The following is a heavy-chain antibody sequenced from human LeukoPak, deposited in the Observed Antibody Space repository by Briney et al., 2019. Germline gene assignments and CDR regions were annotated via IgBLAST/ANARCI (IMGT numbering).Heavy chain of an antibody. J-gene: IGHJ4*02. D-gene: IGHD3-22*01. CDR2: ISGSSTTR. V-gene: IGHV3-48*01. CDR3: VQDTSGTY. Sequence: GGSRRLSCAASGFTFSSYSMNWVRQAPGKGLEGGSYISGSSTTRSYADSVKGRFTISRDNAKNSLYLQMSSLRAEDTAIYYCVQDTSGTYWGQGTLVTVSS. CDR1: GFTFSSYS.